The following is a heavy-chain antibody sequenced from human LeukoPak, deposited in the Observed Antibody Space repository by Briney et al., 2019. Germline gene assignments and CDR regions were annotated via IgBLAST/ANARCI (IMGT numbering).Heavy chain of an antibody. Sequence: PSETLSLTCTVSGDSISSYYWSWIRQPPGKGLEWIGYIYYRGSTNYNPSLKSRVTISVDTSKDQLSLELSSVTAADTAVYYCGRGVISDNFFDYWGQGTLVTVSS. D-gene: IGHD2-15*01. V-gene: IGHV4-59*01. CDR1: GDSISSYY. J-gene: IGHJ4*02. CDR3: GRGVISDNFFDY. CDR2: IYYRGST.